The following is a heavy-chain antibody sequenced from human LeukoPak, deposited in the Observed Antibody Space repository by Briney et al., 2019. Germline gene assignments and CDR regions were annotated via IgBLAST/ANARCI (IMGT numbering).Heavy chain of an antibody. D-gene: IGHD4-17*01. V-gene: IGHV4-38-2*02. CDR2: IYHSGST. J-gene: IGHJ3*02. Sequence: KPSETLSLTCTVSGYSISSGYYWGWIRRPPGKGLEWIGSIYHSGSTYYNPSLKSRVTISVDTSKDQFSLKLSSVTAADTAVYYCARTTVTTQDAFDIWGQGTMVTVSS. CDR1: GYSISSGYY. CDR3: ARTTVTTQDAFDI.